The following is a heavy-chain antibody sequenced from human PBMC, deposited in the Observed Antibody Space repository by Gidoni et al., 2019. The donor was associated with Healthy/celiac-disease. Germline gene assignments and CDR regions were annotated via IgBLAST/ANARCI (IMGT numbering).Heavy chain of an antibody. CDR2: IYYSGRT. V-gene: IGHV4-39*01. Sequence: QLQLQESGPGLVKPSETLSLTCTVSGGSISSSSYSWGWIRQPPGQGLEWIGSIYYSGRTYYNPSLKSRVTISVDTSKNQFSLKLSSVTAADTAVYYCARQSVEDGLDTPYEWDAFDIWGQGTMVTVSS. J-gene: IGHJ3*02. CDR3: ARQSVEDGLDTPYEWDAFDI. CDR1: GGSISSSSYS. D-gene: IGHD3-16*01.